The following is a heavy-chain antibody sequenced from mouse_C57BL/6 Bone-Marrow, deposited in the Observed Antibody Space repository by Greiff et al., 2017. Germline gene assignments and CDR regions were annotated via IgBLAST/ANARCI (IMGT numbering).Heavy chain of an antibody. Sequence: QVQLQQPGAELVKPGASVKMSCKASGYTFTSYWITWVKQRPGQGLEWIGDIYPTSGSTNYNEKFKSKAILTVETSSNTAYMQLSSLTSEDSAVFDCARSGPLGRSFDYWGQGTTLTVSS. V-gene: IGHV1-55*01. D-gene: IGHD4-1*01. CDR1: GYTFTSYW. CDR3: ARSGPLGRSFDY. J-gene: IGHJ2*01. CDR2: IYPTSGST.